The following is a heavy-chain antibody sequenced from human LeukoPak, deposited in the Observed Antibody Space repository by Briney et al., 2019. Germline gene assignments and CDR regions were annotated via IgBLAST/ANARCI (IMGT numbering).Heavy chain of an antibody. Sequence: GGSLRLSCAASGFPFDDYGMSWVRQAPGKGLEWVSGINWNGGSTGYADSVKGRFTISRDNNAKKSVYLQMNSLRAEDTALYYCARVGYYDSSGYFDYWGQGTLVTVSS. J-gene: IGHJ4*02. CDR3: ARVGYYDSSGYFDY. D-gene: IGHD3-22*01. CDR2: INWNGGST. V-gene: IGHV3-20*04. CDR1: GFPFDDYG.